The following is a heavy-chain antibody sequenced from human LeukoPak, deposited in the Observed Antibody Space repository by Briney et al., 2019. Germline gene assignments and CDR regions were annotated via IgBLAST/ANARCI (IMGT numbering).Heavy chain of an antibody. V-gene: IGHV3-7*03. Sequence: GGSLRLSCAASGFTFSNYWMSWVRQAPGKGLEWVANIKQDGSEKYVDSVRGRFTISRDNAKISLYLQMNSLRAEDTAVYYCAKAGQRWLQFHAFDIWGQGTMVTVSS. CDR3: AKAGQRWLQFHAFDI. D-gene: IGHD5-24*01. CDR1: GFTFSNYW. J-gene: IGHJ3*02. CDR2: IKQDGSEK.